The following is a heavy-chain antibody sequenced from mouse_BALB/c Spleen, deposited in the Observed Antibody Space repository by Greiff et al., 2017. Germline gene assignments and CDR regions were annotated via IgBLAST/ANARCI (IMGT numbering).Heavy chain of an antibody. CDR3: TRGDYGSSHDY. D-gene: IGHD1-1*01. Sequence: VQGVESGADLVQPGASVKLSCKASGYTFTSYDMYWVQQRPGQGLEWIGEINPSKGGTNFNEKFKSKATLTVDKSSSTAYMQLSSLTSEDSAVYYCTRGDYGSSHDYWGEGTTLTVSS. CDR2: INPSKGGT. V-gene: IGHV1S81*02. CDR1: GYTFTSYD. J-gene: IGHJ2*01.